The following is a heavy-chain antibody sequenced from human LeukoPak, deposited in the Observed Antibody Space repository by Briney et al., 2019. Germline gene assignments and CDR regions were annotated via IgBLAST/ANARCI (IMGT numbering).Heavy chain of an antibody. V-gene: IGHV1-18*01. CDR2: ISNYNGGT. CDR1: DYTFASYG. J-gene: IGHJ3*02. Sequence: ASVKVSCKASDYTFASYGISWVRQAPGQGLEWMGWISNYNGGTNFAQKVQERVTLTTDTSTSTTYMELRSLRSDDTAVYYCARDYYETSGYKYDVFDIWGQGTVVTVSS. D-gene: IGHD3-16*01. CDR3: ARDYYETSGYKYDVFDI.